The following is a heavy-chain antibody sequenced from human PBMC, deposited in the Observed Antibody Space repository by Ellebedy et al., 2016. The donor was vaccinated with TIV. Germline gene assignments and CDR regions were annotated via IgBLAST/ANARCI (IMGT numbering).Heavy chain of an antibody. CDR3: ARDPEGAYYYGSGKFDY. V-gene: IGHV1-3*01. Sequence: ASVKVSXXASGYTFTSHIISWVRQAPGQRLEWLGWINAGNGNTKYSQKFQGRVTITRDTSTSTVYMEMSSLRSEDTAVFYCARDPEGAYYYGSGKFDYWGQGTLVTVSS. D-gene: IGHD3-10*01. J-gene: IGHJ4*02. CDR2: INAGNGNT. CDR1: GYTFTSHI.